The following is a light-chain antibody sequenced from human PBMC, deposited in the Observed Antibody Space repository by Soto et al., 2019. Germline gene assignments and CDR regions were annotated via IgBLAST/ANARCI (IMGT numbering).Light chain of an antibody. CDR2: DVS. Sequence: QSALTQPASVSGSPGQSITISCTGTSSDVGAYNYVSWYQHHPGNAPKLLIYDVSTRPSGVSNRFSGSKSGNTASLTISGLQAEDEADYYCSSYTTSTTRVFGTGTKDTDL. CDR1: SSDVGAYNY. CDR3: SSYTTSTTRV. V-gene: IGLV2-14*03. J-gene: IGLJ1*01.